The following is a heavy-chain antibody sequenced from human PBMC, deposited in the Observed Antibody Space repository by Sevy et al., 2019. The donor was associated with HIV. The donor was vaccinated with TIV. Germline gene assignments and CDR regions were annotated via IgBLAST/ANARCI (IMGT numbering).Heavy chain of an antibody. CDR3: ARHFDCTGGRCYSQYYFDY. Sequence: GGSLRLSCAASGFTFSDYSMNWVRQAPGKGLEWVSSITSSATDIHYADSVKGRFTISRANAKNSLHLQMNDLRAEDTAVYYCARHFDCTGGRCYSQYYFDYWGQGTLVTVSS. J-gene: IGHJ4*02. CDR2: ITSSATDI. CDR1: GFTFSDYS. D-gene: IGHD2-15*01. V-gene: IGHV3-21*01.